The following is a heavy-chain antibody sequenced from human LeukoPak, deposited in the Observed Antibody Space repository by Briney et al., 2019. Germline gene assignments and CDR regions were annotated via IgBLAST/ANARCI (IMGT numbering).Heavy chain of an antibody. CDR2: IKQDGSEK. J-gene: IGHJ5*02. Sequence: PGGSLRLSCAASGFTFSSYWMSWVRQAPGKGLEWVANIKQDGSEKYYVDSVKGRFTISRDNTKNSLYLQMNSLRAEDTAVYYCARECVRNWFDPWGQGTLVTVSS. CDR1: GFTFSSYW. D-gene: IGHD5/OR15-5a*01. V-gene: IGHV3-7*01. CDR3: ARECVRNWFDP.